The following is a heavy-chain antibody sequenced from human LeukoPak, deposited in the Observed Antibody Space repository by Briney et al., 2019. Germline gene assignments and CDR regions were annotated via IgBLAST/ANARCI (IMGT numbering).Heavy chain of an antibody. CDR3: AKDLAYDSSDYHVIFDC. CDR2: ISGSGDRT. CDR1: GFTFSTYA. Sequence: GGSLRLSCAASGFTFSTYAMSWVRQAPGKGLEWVSAISGSGDRTYHAGSVEGRFTTTRDNSKNTLYLQMNSLRAEDTAIYYCAKDLAYDSSDYHVIFDCWGQGTLVTVSS. J-gene: IGHJ4*02. V-gene: IGHV3-23*01. D-gene: IGHD3-22*01.